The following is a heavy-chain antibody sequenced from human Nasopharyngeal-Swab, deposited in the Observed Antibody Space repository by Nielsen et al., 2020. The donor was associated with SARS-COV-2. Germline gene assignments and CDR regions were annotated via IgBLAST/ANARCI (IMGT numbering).Heavy chain of an antibody. CDR1: GFTFSNYG. J-gene: IGHJ4*02. V-gene: IGHV3-30*18. Sequence: GGSLRLSCEASGFTFSNYGMHWVRQAPGKGLEWVAHISYDGGTEYYADSVKGRFTISRDNSKNTLYLQMNSLRAEDTAVYYCEKGDYYGSGSYFFVYWGQGTLVTVSS. CDR2: ISYDGGTE. D-gene: IGHD3-10*01. CDR3: EKGDYYGSGSYFFVY.